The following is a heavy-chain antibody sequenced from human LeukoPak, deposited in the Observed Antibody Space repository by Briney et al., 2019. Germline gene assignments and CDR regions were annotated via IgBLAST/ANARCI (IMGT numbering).Heavy chain of an antibody. Sequence: PGGSLRLSCAASVFTFSSYSMNWVRQAPGKGLEWVSSISSSSSYIYYADSVKGRFTISRDNAKNSLYLQMNSLRAEDTAVYYCARGSYDFWSGIHAFDIWGQGTMVTVSS. V-gene: IGHV3-21*01. CDR2: ISSSSSYI. J-gene: IGHJ3*02. CDR3: ARGSYDFWSGIHAFDI. D-gene: IGHD3-3*01. CDR1: VFTFSSYS.